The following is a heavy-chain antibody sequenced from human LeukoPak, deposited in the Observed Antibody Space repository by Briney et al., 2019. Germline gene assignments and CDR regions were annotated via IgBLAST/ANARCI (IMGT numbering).Heavy chain of an antibody. Sequence: GGSLRLSCAASGFTFSSYAMSWVRQAPGKGLEWVSAIGVSGGSTYYADSVKGRFTISRDNSKNTLYLQMNSLRAEDTAVYYCAKDDLWFGEFDAFDIWGQGTMVTVSS. CDR1: GFTFSSYA. CDR3: AKDDLWFGEFDAFDI. V-gene: IGHV3-23*01. CDR2: IGVSGGST. D-gene: IGHD3-10*01. J-gene: IGHJ3*02.